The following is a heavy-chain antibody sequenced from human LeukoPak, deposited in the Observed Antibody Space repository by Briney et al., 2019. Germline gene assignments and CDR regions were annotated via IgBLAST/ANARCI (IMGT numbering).Heavy chain of an antibody. V-gene: IGHV3-21*01. D-gene: IGHD3-22*01. CDR3: ARGGGYYYDSSGYYQDY. CDR2: ISSSSSYI. J-gene: IGHJ4*02. Sequence: PGGSLRLSCAASGFTFSSYSMNWVRQAPGKGLEWVSSISSSSSYIYYADSVKGRFTISRDNAKNSLYLQMNSLRAEDTAVYYCARGGGYYYDSSGYYQDYWGQGTLVTVSS. CDR1: GFTFSSYS.